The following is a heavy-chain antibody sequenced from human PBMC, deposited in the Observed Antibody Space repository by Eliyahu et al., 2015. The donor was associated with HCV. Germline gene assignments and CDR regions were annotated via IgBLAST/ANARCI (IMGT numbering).Heavy chain of an antibody. CDR1: GYSFTSYW. J-gene: IGHJ4*02. CDR3: ARTGGFGSYFYPDY. CDR2: IYPSDSDI. D-gene: IGHD2-8*02. Sequence: EVQLVQSGAEVKKPGESLRISCKASGYSFTSYWIGWVRQTPGKGLEWVGIIYPSDSDIKYSPSFEGLVTISADRSSTTAYLQWASLKASDSAMYFCARTGGFGSYFYPDYWGQGTLVTVSS. V-gene: IGHV5-51*01.